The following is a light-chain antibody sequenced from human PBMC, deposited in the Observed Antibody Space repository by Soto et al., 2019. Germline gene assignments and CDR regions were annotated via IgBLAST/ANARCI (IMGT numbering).Light chain of an antibody. V-gene: IGKV1-39*01. CDR3: QQTYSDPFT. Sequence: DIQMAQSPSSLSASVGDRVTITCRASQSISNYLNWYQQKPGKAPKLLIYAASNLQGGVPSRFSGSGSGADFTLTIRSLQPEDFATYYCQQTYSDPFTFGQGTKLEIK. CDR2: AAS. J-gene: IGKJ2*01. CDR1: QSISNY.